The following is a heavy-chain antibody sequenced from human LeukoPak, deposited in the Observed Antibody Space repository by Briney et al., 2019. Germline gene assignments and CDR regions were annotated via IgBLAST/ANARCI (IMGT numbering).Heavy chain of an antibody. Sequence: PGGSLRLFCAASGFTFSSYAMSWVPQAPGEGLEWVSAISGSGGSTYYADSVKGRFTISRDNSKNTLYLQMNSLRAEDTAVYYCAKDPSGSYYYYYGMDVWGQGTTVTVSS. D-gene: IGHD1-26*01. J-gene: IGHJ6*02. CDR1: GFTFSSYA. CDR3: AKDPSGSYYYYYGMDV. V-gene: IGHV3-23*01. CDR2: ISGSGGST.